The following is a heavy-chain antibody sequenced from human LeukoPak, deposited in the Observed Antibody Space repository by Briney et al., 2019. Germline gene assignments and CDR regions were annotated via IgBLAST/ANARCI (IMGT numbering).Heavy chain of an antibody. J-gene: IGHJ4*02. V-gene: IGHV3-30*03. CDR1: GFTFSSYG. CDR3: ARDFGFLPSDY. D-gene: IGHD3-3*01. CDR2: ILYDGSNK. Sequence: PGGSLRLSCAASGFTFSSYGMHWVRQAPGKGLEWVAVILYDGSNKYYADSVKGRFTISRDNSKNTLYLQMNSLRAEDTAVYYCARDFGFLPSDYWGQGTLVTVSS.